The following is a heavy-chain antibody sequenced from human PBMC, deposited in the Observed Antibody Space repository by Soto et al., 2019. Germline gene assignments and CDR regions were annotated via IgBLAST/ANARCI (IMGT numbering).Heavy chain of an antibody. Sequence: ASVKGSCKASGYTFTSYGISWVRQPPGQGLEWMGWISAYNGNTNYAQKLQGRVTMTTDTSTSTAYMELRSLRSDDTAVYYCARVGIAASPGWFDFWGQGTLVTVSS. CDR3: ARVGIAASPGWFDF. D-gene: IGHD6-13*01. CDR2: ISAYNGNT. CDR1: GYTFTSYG. V-gene: IGHV1-18*01. J-gene: IGHJ5*01.